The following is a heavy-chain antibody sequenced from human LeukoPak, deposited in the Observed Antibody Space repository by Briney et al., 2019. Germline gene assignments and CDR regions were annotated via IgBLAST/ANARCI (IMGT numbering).Heavy chain of an antibody. V-gene: IGHV3-74*01. CDR2: TNSDGSST. Sequence: GGSLRLSCAASGFTFSSYSMNWVRQAPGKGLVWVSRTNSDGSSTTYADSVKGRFTISRDNAKNTLYLQMNSLRVEDTAVYYCARSLTGARDYWGQGTLVTVSS. CDR1: GFTFSSYS. J-gene: IGHJ4*02. CDR3: ARSLTGARDY. D-gene: IGHD7-27*01.